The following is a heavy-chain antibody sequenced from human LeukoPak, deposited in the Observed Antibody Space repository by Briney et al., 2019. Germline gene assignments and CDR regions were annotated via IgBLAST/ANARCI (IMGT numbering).Heavy chain of an antibody. CDR2: IHNSGRS. Sequence: SETLSLTCAVSGYSIRSGYYWGWIRQPPGKGLEWIGSIHNSGRSSYNLSLKSRLTISVDTSKNQFSLKLSSVTAADTAVYYCARTGYSGYGTQVHWGQGTLVTVSS. V-gene: IGHV4-38-2*01. CDR3: ARTGYSGYGTQVH. J-gene: IGHJ4*02. CDR1: GYSIRSGYY. D-gene: IGHD5-12*01.